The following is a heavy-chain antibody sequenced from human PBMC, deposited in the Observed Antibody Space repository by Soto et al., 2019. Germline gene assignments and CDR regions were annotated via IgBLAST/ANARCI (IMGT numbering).Heavy chain of an antibody. V-gene: IGHV3-33*01. D-gene: IGHD4-17*01. CDR2: IWYDGSNK. Sequence: QVQLVESGGGVVQPGRSLRLSCAASGFTFSSYGMHWVRQAPGKGLEWVAVIWYDGSNKYYADSVKGRFTISRDNSKNTLYLQMNSLRAEDTAVYYCARDRLRYLLNWFDPWGQGTLVTVSS. J-gene: IGHJ5*02. CDR3: ARDRLRYLLNWFDP. CDR1: GFTFSSYG.